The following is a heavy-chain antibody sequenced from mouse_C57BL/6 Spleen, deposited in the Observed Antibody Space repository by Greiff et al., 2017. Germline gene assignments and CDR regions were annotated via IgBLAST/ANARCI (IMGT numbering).Heavy chain of an antibody. D-gene: IGHD2-1*01. CDR3: ARRRLLWYAMDY. Sequence: QVQLQQPGAELVRPGTSVKLSCKASGYTFTSYWMHWVKQRPGQGLEWIGVIDPSDSYTNYNQKVKGKATLTVDTSSSTAYMQLSSLTSEDSAVYYCARRRLLWYAMDYWGQGTSVTVSS. J-gene: IGHJ4*01. V-gene: IGHV1-59*01. CDR2: IDPSDSYT. CDR1: GYTFTSYW.